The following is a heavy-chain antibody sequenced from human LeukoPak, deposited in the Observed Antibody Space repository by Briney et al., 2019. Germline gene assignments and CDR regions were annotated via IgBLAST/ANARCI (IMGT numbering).Heavy chain of an antibody. D-gene: IGHD2-21*01. Sequence: SETLSLTCTVSGGSINSYFWTWIRQPPGKGLEWIAHIHYSGSTNYNPSLKSRVTISLDTSKNQFSLKLSSVTASDTALYYCARHVGYSSRVDYWGQGTQVTVSS. V-gene: IGHV4-59*08. CDR1: GGSINSYF. CDR3: ARHVGYSSRVDY. CDR2: IHYSGST. J-gene: IGHJ4*02.